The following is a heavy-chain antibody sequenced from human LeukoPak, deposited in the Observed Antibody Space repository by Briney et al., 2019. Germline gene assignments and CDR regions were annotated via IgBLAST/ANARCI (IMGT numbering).Heavy chain of an antibody. D-gene: IGHD3-16*01. Sequence: PGGSLRLSCAASGFTFSSYAMHWVRQAPGKGLEWVAVISYDGSNKYYADSVKGRFTISRDNSKNTLYLQMNSLRAEDTAVYYCARSRYVWGSYPDYWGQGTLVTVSS. CDR3: ARSRYVWGSYPDY. CDR2: ISYDGSNK. V-gene: IGHV3-30-3*01. CDR1: GFTFSSYA. J-gene: IGHJ4*02.